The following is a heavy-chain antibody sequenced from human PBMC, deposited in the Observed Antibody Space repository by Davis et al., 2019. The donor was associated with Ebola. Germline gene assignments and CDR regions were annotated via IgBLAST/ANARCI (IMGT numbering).Heavy chain of an antibody. CDR2: ISGSGDST. Sequence: PGGSLRLSCAASGFTFNNYAMNWVRQAPGKGLEWVSGISGSGDSTYYADSVKGRFTISRDNSKSTLSLQMNSLRAEDTAVYYCARDVLRYFDWLQGGMDVWGQGTTVTVSS. CDR3: ARDVLRYFDWLQGGMDV. CDR1: GFTFNNYA. J-gene: IGHJ6*02. D-gene: IGHD3-9*01. V-gene: IGHV3-23*01.